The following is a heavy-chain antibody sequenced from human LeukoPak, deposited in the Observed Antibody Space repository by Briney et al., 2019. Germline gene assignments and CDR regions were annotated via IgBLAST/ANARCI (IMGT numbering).Heavy chain of an antibody. J-gene: IGHJ4*02. V-gene: IGHV3-7*01. CDR3: ASWILGDYYDSSGSHDY. CDR1: GFTFSSYW. CDR2: IKQDGSEK. Sequence: GGSLRLSCAASGFTFSSYWMSWVRQAPGKGLEWVANIKQDGSEKYYVDSVKGRFTISRDNAKNSLYLQMNSLRAEDTAVHYCASWILGDYYDSSGSHDYWGQGTLVTVSS. D-gene: IGHD3-22*01.